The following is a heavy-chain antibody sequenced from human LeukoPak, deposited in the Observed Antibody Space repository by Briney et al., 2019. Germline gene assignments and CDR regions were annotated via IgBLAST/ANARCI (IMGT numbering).Heavy chain of an antibody. V-gene: IGHV4-31*03. CDR3: ARDRVRGNSNPFFDY. J-gene: IGHJ4*02. CDR1: GGSISSGGYY. CDR2: IYYSGNT. Sequence: SQTLSLTCTVSGGSISSGGYYWSWIRQHPGKGLEWIGYIYYSGNTYYSPSLRGRITISVDTSKNQFSLKLNSVTAADTAVYYCARDRVRGNSNPFFDYWGQGTLVTVSS. D-gene: IGHD4-11*01.